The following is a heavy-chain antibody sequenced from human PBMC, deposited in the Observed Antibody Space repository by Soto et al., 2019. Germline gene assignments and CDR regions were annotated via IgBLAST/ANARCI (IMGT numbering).Heavy chain of an antibody. CDR3: ARHEQFYYYYYGIEV. CDR1: GYSFTTYW. Sequence: VESLKISCKASGYSFTTYWIAWVRQIPWKGLEWMGIINPGDSDIRYSPSFQGQVTISADNSISTAYLQWSSLKASDTAMYYCARHEQFYYYYYGIEVLGQGTAVIVSS. D-gene: IGHD4-4*01. V-gene: IGHV5-51*01. J-gene: IGHJ6*02. CDR2: INPGDSDI.